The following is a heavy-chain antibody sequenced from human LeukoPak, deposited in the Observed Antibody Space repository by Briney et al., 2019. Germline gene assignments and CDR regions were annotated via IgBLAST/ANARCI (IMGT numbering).Heavy chain of an antibody. Sequence: GGSLRLSCAASGFTFSSYAMHWVRQAPGKGLEWVAVISYDGSNKYYADSVKGRFTISRDNSKNTLYLQMNSPRAEDTAVYYCASEQVAGPNWGQGTLVTVSS. J-gene: IGHJ4*02. CDR1: GFTFSSYA. V-gene: IGHV3-30*04. D-gene: IGHD6-19*01. CDR2: ISYDGSNK. CDR3: ASEQVAGPN.